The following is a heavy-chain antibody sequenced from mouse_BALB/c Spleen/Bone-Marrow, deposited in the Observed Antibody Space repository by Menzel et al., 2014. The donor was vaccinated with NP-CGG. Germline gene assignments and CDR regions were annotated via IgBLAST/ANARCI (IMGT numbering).Heavy chain of an antibody. Sequence: EVHLVESGGGLVKLGGSLKLSCAASGFTFSSYYMSWVRPTPEKRLELVAAINSNGGSTYYPDTVKGRFTISRDNAKNTLYPQMSRLKSEDTALYYCAKHGGYGKYFDYWGQGTPLTVSP. D-gene: IGHD2-10*02. CDR3: AKHGGYGKYFDY. CDR1: GFTFSSYY. J-gene: IGHJ2*01. V-gene: IGHV5-6-2*01. CDR2: INSNGGST.